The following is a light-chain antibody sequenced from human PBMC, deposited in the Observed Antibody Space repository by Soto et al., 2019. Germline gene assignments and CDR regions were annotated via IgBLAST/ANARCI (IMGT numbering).Light chain of an antibody. CDR1: SSDVGGNNY. CDR3: SSFTGTSYV. V-gene: IGLV2-14*01. CDR2: DVS. Sequence: SGLTQRGSGYGLPVESITITCTRASSDVGGNNYVSWYQQYPGKAPKLMVCDVSNRPSGVSNRFSGSKSGNTASLTISGLQAEDEADYYCSSFTGTSYVFGTGTKVTVL. J-gene: IGLJ1*01.